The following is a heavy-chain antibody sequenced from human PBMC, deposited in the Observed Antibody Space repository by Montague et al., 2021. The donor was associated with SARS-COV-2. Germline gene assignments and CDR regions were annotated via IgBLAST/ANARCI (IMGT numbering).Heavy chain of an antibody. CDR1: GGSISTYY. CDR3: ALADYTTGQDSFDV. V-gene: IGHV4-4*07. J-gene: IGHJ3*01. CDR2: IFTSGTA. Sequence: SETLSLTCTVSGGSISTYYWSWIRQPAGKGLEWIGRIFTSGTASYSPSLKSRVTMAVDTSKNQFTLKVTSVTAADAAVYYCALADYTTGQDSFDVWGQGTIVTVSS. D-gene: IGHD2-2*02.